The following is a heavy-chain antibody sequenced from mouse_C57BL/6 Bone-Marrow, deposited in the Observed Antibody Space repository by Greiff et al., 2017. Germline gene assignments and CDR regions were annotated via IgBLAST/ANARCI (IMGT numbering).Heavy chain of an antibody. CDR1: GYTFTSYW. V-gene: IGHV1-69*01. Sequence: QVQLQQSGAELVMPGASVKLSCKASGYTFTSYWMHWVKQRPGQGLEWIGEIDPSDSYTNYNQKFKGKSTLTVDKSSSTAYMQLSSLTSECSAVYYCAREVYDGSSYYVDYWGQGTTLTVSS. CDR3: AREVYDGSSYYVDY. J-gene: IGHJ2*01. D-gene: IGHD1-1*01. CDR2: IDPSDSYT.